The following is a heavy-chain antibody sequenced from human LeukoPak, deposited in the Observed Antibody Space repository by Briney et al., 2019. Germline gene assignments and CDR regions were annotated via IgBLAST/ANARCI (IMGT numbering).Heavy chain of an antibody. CDR2: IYYSGST. Sequence: PSETLSLTCTVSGGSISSSSYYWGWIRQPPGKGLEWIGSIYYSGSTYDNPSLKSRVTTSVDTSKSQFSLKLNSVTAAVTAVYYCARHEVVPTVYDAFDMWGQGTMVTVSS. CDR3: ARHEVVPTVYDAFDM. V-gene: IGHV4-39*01. D-gene: IGHD2-2*01. J-gene: IGHJ3*02. CDR1: GGSISSSSYY.